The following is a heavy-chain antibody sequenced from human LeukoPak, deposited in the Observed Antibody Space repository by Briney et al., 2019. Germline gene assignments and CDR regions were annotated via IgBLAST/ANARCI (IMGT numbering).Heavy chain of an antibody. CDR2: INHSGST. Sequence: SETLSLTCTVSAYSISSAYYWSWIRQPPGKGLEWIGEINHSGSTNYNPSLKSRVTISVDTSKNQFSLKLSSVTAADTAVYYCARRDSSGYYSYNWFDPWGQGTLVTVSS. CDR3: ARRDSSGYYSYNWFDP. D-gene: IGHD3-22*01. J-gene: IGHJ5*02. CDR1: AYSISSAYY. V-gene: IGHV4-38-2*02.